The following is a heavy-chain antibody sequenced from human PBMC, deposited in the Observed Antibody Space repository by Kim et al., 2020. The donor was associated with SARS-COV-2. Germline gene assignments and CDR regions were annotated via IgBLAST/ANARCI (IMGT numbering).Heavy chain of an antibody. V-gene: IGHV4-4*07. CDR3: ARGYSSGSGSYYTRPNWFDP. CDR2: IYTSGST. CDR1: GGSISSYY. Sequence: SETLSLTCTVSGGSISSYYWSWIRQPAGKGLEWIGRIYTSGSTNYNPSLKSRVTMSVDTSKNQFSLKLSSVTAADTAVYYCARGYSSGSGSYYTRPNWFDPWGQGTLVTVSS. D-gene: IGHD3-10*01. J-gene: IGHJ5*02.